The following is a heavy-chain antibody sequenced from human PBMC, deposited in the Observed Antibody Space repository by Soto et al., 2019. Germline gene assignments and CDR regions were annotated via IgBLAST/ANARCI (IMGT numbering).Heavy chain of an antibody. CDR2: ISNDGSSK. V-gene: IGHV3-30*18. J-gene: IGHJ2*01. CDR1: GFSFLISG. D-gene: IGHD3-16*01. CDR3: SKDWGRLRNYFDL. Sequence: PGGSLRLSCAASGFSFLISGMHWVRQAPGKGLEWVAVISNDGSSKFYADSVKGRFTISRDNSKNTLYLQMNSLRAEDTAVYYCSKDWGRLRNYFDLWGRGTLVTVSS.